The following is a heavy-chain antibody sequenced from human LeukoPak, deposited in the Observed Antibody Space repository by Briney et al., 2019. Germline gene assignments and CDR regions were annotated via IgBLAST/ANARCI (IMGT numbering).Heavy chain of an antibody. Sequence: PSETLSLTCTVSGGSISSYYWSWIRQPAGKGLEWIGRIYTSGSTNYNPSLKSRVTMSVDTSKNQFSLKLSSVTAADTAVYYCSRVGCSSTSCYTEYYFDYWGQGTLGTVSS. CDR2: IYTSGST. CDR1: GGSISSYY. J-gene: IGHJ4*01. D-gene: IGHD2-2*02. CDR3: SRVGCSSTSCYTEYYFDY. V-gene: IGHV4-4*07.